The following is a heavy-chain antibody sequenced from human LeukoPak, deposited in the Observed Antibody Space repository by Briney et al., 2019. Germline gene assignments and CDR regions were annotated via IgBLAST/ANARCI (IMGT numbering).Heavy chain of an antibody. Sequence: SETLSLTCAVYGGSFSGYYWSWIRQPPGKGLEWIGEINHSGSTNYNPSLKSRVTISVDTSKNQFSLKLSSVTAADTAVYYCARDLIVVVPAARSRYYYYGMDVWGQGTTVTVSS. CDR3: ARDLIVVVPAARSRYYYYGMDV. D-gene: IGHD2-2*01. CDR1: GGSFSGYY. V-gene: IGHV4-34*01. CDR2: INHSGST. J-gene: IGHJ6*02.